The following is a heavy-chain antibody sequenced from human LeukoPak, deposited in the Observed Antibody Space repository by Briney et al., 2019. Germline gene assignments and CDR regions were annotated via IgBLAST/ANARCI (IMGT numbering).Heavy chain of an antibody. CDR1: GYSFTSYW. Sequence: GESLKISCKGSGYSFTSYWIGWVRQMSGKGLEWMGIIYPGDSDSRYSPSFQGQVTISADKSISTVYLQWSSLKASDTAMYYCARSCRDGYRDFDYWGQGTLVTVSS. D-gene: IGHD5-24*01. V-gene: IGHV5-51*01. CDR2: IYPGDSDS. CDR3: ARSCRDGYRDFDY. J-gene: IGHJ4*02.